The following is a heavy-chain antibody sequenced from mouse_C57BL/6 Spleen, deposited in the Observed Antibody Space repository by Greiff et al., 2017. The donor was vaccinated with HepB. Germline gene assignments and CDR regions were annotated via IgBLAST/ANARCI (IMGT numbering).Heavy chain of an antibody. D-gene: IGHD1-1*01. Sequence: EVQGVESGGGLVKPGGSLKLSCAASGFTFSSYAMSWVRQTPEKRLEWVATISDGGSYTYYPDNVKGRFTISRDNAKNNLYLQMSHLESEETAMYYCAIGGTTVVAPFDYWGQGTTLTVSS. V-gene: IGHV5-4*01. CDR1: GFTFSSYA. CDR2: ISDGGSYT. CDR3: AIGGTTVVAPFDY. J-gene: IGHJ2*01.